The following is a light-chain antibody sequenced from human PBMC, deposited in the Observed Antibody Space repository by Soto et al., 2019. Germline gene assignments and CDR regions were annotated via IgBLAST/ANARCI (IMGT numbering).Light chain of an antibody. J-gene: IGKJ1*01. V-gene: IGKV1-5*03. CDR1: QSISTW. Sequence: DIQMTQSPSTLSASVGDRVSITCRASQSISTWLAWYQQKPGKAPKLLIHKASSLESGVPSRFSGSGSGTEFTITINSLQPDDFATYYCQQYDSYSGTFGHGTKVDIK. CDR3: QQYDSYSGT. CDR2: KAS.